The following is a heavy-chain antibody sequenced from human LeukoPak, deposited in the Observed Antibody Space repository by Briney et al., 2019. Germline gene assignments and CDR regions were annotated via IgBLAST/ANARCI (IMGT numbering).Heavy chain of an antibody. CDR3: AKDRDSSGRWAVP. J-gene: IGHJ5*02. Sequence: GGSLGLSCAASGLIFSNYAMSWVRQAPGKGLEWVSAISGSGGSTYYADSARGRFTISRDNSKNTLFLQMNSLRVEDTAVYYCAKDRDSSGRWAVPWGQGTLVTVSS. V-gene: IGHV3-23*01. CDR1: GLIFSNYA. CDR2: ISGSGGST. D-gene: IGHD6-19*01.